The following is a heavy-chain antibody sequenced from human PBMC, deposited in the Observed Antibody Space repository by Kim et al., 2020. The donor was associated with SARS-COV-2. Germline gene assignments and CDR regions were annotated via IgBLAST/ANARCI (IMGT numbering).Heavy chain of an antibody. CDR1: GFTFSSYA. J-gene: IGHJ3*02. D-gene: IGHD3-10*01. V-gene: IGHV3-30-3*01. CDR3: ARGHYGSGRDAFDI. CDR2: ISYDGSNK. Sequence: GGSLRLSCAASGFTFSSYAMHWVRQAPGKGLEWVAVISYDGSNKYYADSVKGRFTISRDNSKNTLYLQMNSLRAEDTAVYYCARGHYGSGRDAFDIWGQGTMVTVSS.